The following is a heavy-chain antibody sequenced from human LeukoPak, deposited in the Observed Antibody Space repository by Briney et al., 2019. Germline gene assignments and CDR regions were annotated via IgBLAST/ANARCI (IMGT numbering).Heavy chain of an antibody. Sequence: SETLSLTCAVYGGSFSGYYWSWICQPPGKGLEWIGEINHSGSTNYNPSLKSRVTISVDTSKNQFSLKLSSVTAADTAVYYCARPYDSSGYYYYYWGQGTLVTVSS. D-gene: IGHD3-22*01. CDR2: INHSGST. V-gene: IGHV4-34*01. CDR3: ARPYDSSGYYYYY. J-gene: IGHJ4*02. CDR1: GGSFSGYY.